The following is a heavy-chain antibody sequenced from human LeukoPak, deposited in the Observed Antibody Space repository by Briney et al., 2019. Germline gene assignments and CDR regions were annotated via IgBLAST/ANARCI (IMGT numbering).Heavy chain of an antibody. CDR3: ARDRAWNYFDS. D-gene: IGHD3-3*01. CDR1: GLIFSNYW. J-gene: IGHJ4*02. Sequence: GGSLRLSCAASGLIFSNYWMTWVRQAPGKGLEWVAIISSDGSRKYYAYSVEGRFTISRDNSKNTLYLQMDSLRPEDTAVYYCARDRAWNYFDSWGQGTLVTVSS. V-gene: IGHV3-30*03. CDR2: ISSDGSRK.